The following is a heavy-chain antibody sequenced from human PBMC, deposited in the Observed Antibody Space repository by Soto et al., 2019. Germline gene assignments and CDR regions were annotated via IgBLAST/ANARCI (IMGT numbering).Heavy chain of an antibody. V-gene: IGHV1-18*01. CDR3: ASHWGQAKRYYYYGMDV. CDR2: ISAYNGNT. Sequence: ASVKVSCKASGYTFTSYGSSWVRQAPGQGLEWMGWISAYNGNTNYAQKLQGRVTMTTDTSTSTAYMELSSLRSEDTAVYYCASHWGQAKRYYYYGMDVWGQGTTVTVSS. D-gene: IGHD7-27*01. J-gene: IGHJ6*02. CDR1: GYTFTSYG.